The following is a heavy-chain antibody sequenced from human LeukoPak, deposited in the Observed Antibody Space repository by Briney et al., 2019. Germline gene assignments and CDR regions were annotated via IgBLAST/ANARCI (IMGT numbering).Heavy chain of an antibody. CDR1: GYSISSGYY. CDR2: IYHSGST. Sequence: SETLSLTCTVSGYSISSGYYWGWIRQPPGKGLEWIGSIYHSGSTYYNPSLKSRVTISVDTSKNQFSLKLTSVTAADTAVYYCASGYNWNYILGHWGQGTLVTVSS. J-gene: IGHJ4*02. V-gene: IGHV4-38-2*02. CDR3: ASGYNWNYILGH. D-gene: IGHD1-7*01.